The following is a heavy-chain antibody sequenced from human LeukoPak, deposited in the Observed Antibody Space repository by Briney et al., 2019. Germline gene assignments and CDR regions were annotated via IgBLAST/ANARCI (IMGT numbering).Heavy chain of an antibody. J-gene: IGHJ2*01. CDR1: GFTFSSYG. D-gene: IGHD6-19*01. V-gene: IGHV3-48*04. CDR2: ISHSGGST. Sequence: PGGSLRLSCAASGFTFSSYGMHWVRQAPGKGLEWVSGISHSGGSTYYADSVKGRFTISRDNAKTSLYLQMNSLRAEDTAVYYCARTLPSSGWWYFDLWGRGTLVTVSS. CDR3: ARTLPSSGWWYFDL.